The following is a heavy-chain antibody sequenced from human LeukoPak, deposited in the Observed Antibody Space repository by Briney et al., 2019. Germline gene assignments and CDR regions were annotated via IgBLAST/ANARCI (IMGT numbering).Heavy chain of an antibody. CDR3: ASQLYSSGWVDY. V-gene: IGHV5-10-1*01. CDR2: IDPSDSYT. D-gene: IGHD6-19*01. J-gene: IGHJ4*02. Sequence: GESLKISCKGSGYSFTSYWISWVRQMPGKGLERMGRIDPSDSYTNYSPSFQGHVTISADKSISTAYLQWSSLKASDTAMYYCASQLYSSGWVDYWGQGTLVTVSS. CDR1: GYSFTSYW.